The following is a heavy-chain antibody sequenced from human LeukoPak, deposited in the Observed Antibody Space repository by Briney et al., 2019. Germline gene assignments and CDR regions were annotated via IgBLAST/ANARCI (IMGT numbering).Heavy chain of an antibody. D-gene: IGHD3/OR15-3a*01. CDR1: VYTFTGYY. CDR3: ARVFRVFWTETDAFDI. V-gene: IGHV1-2*06. J-gene: IGHJ3*02. CDR2: INPNSGGT. Sequence: ASVKVSCKASVYTFTGYYMHWVRQAPGQGVEWMGRINPNSGGTNYAQMFQGMVTMIRDTSISTAYIELSWLRSDDTAVYYCARVFRVFWTETDAFDIWGQGTMVTVSS.